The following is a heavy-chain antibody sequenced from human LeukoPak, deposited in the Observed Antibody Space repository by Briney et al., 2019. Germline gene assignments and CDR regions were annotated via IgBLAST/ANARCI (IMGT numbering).Heavy chain of an antibody. J-gene: IGHJ4*02. Sequence: SETLSLTCTVSGGSISSYCWSWIRQPPGKGLEWIGYIYYSGSTNYSPSLKSQVTISVDTSKNQFSLKLSSVTAADTAVYYCARRGRWGPYDYWGQGTLVTVSS. CDR1: GGSISSYC. V-gene: IGHV4-59*12. D-gene: IGHD3-10*01. CDR2: IYYSGST. CDR3: ARRGRWGPYDY.